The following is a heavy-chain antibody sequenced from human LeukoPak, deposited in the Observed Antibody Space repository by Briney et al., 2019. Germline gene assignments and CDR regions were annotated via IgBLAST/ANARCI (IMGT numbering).Heavy chain of an antibody. V-gene: IGHV4-39*01. J-gene: IGHJ4*02. CDR1: GGSISGYY. CDR2: IYYSGST. Sequence: SETLSLTCTVSGGSISGYYWGWIRQPPGKGLEWIGSIYYSGSTYYNPSLKSRVTISVDTSKNQFSLKLSSVTAADTAVYYCARGNRVDYWGQGTLATVSS. CDR3: ARGNRVDY. D-gene: IGHD2/OR15-2a*01.